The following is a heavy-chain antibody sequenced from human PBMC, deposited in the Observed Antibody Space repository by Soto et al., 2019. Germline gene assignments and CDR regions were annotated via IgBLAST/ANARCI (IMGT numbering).Heavy chain of an antibody. J-gene: IGHJ5*01. V-gene: IGHV4-38-2*01. CDR2: IYHSGKT. CDR1: GYSISSGYY. CDR3: ARAKRVTMIGGWLES. Sequence: TLSLTCVVSGYSISSGYYWAWVRQPPGKELEWIGSIYHSGKTYYKPSLRSVVTVSVDTSKNQFSMKLISVTASDTAVYYCARAKRVTMIGGWLESWGQGNMVIVSS. D-gene: IGHD3-22*01.